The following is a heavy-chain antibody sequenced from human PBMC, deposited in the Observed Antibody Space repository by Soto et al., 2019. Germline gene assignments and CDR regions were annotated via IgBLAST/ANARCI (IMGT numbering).Heavy chain of an antibody. J-gene: IGHJ4*02. CDR1: GFTFSSYG. Sequence: QVQLVESGGGVVQPGKSLRLSCAASGFTFSSYGMHWVRQAPGKGLESVASIWYDGSNEYYVDSVKGRFTISRDNSKNTVYLQMSSLRVEDTAVYYCARGAPPEFWGQGTLVTVSS. CDR2: IWYDGSNE. V-gene: IGHV3-33*01. CDR3: ARGAPPEF. D-gene: IGHD3-10*01.